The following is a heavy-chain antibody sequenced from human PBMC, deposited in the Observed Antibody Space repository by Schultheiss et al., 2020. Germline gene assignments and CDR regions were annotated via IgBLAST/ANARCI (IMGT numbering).Heavy chain of an antibody. CDR1: GFTFSSYG. V-gene: IGHV3-30*18. CDR3: AKDSRTTVTTPFDY. CDR2: ISYDGSNK. D-gene: IGHD4-17*01. J-gene: IGHJ4*02. Sequence: GGSLRLSCAASGFTFSSYGMHWVRQAPGKGLEWVAVISYDGSNKYYADSVKGRFTISRDNSKNTLYLQMNSLRAEDTALYYCAKDSRTTVTTPFDYWGQGTLVTVSS.